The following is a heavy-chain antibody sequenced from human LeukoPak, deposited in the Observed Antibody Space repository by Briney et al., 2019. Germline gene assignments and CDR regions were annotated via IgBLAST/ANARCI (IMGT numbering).Heavy chain of an antibody. CDR3: ARHQYSSSWSPFDY. CDR2: INRGGST. V-gene: IGHV4-34*01. CDR1: GGSFYGYY. D-gene: IGHD6-13*01. Sequence: PSETLSLTCAVYGGSFYGYYWTWIRQPPGKGLEWIGEINRGGSTNYNPSLDSRVTISVDTSKNQFSLKLSSVTAADTAVYYCARHQYSSSWSPFDYWGQGTLVTVSS. J-gene: IGHJ4*02.